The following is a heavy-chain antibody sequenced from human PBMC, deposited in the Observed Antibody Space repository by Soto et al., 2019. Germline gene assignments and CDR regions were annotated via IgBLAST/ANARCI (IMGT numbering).Heavy chain of an antibody. Sequence: SGPTLVNPTQTLTLTCTFSGFSLSTSGVGVGWIRQPPGKALEWLALIYWDDDKRYNPSLKSRLTITKDTSKNQVVLTMTNMDPVDTATYYCARRYCSSTSCPFAFDYWGQGTLVTVSS. J-gene: IGHJ4*02. CDR1: GFSLSTSGVG. CDR3: ARRYCSSTSCPFAFDY. CDR2: IYWDDDK. V-gene: IGHV2-5*02. D-gene: IGHD2-2*01.